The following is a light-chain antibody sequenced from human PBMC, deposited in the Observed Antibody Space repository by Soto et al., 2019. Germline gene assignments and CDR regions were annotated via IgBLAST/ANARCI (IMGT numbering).Light chain of an antibody. Sequence: DIQMTQSPPALSASVGDRDTITCQASQDISDVLKWYQQQPGKAPKVLIYDASKLQTGVPSRFSGRGSGKDFTLTISSLQPDDSGTYYCQKFYDLPINCGQGTRRAIK. J-gene: IGKJ5*01. CDR2: DAS. V-gene: IGKV1-33*01. CDR3: QKFYDLPIN. CDR1: QDISDV.